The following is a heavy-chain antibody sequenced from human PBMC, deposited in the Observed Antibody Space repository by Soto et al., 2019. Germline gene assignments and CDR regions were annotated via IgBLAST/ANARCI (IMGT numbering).Heavy chain of an antibody. J-gene: IGHJ1*01. CDR3: ARMKLASLEH. V-gene: IGHV1-2*02. Sequence: QIQLVQSGAEVKKPGASVKVSCSASGYTFTGYYLHWVRQAPGQGLEWMGWVNPISGDTNYAQKFQDRVIMTRDRSITTVHMELSRLRSDDTAGYYCARMKLASLEHWGQGTLVTVSS. CDR1: GYTFTGYY. CDR2: VNPISGDT.